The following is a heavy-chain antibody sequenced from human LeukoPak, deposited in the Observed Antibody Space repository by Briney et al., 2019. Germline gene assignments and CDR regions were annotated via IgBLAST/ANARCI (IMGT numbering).Heavy chain of an antibody. CDR3: ARDQTYSGSGIYTYFDY. CDR2: ISSTGST. Sequence: SETLSLTCTVSGGSISSGSYYWSWIRQPAGKGLEYLGRISSTGSTNYNPSLRSRVTISADTSKNHFSLKLSSVTAADTAVYYCARDQTYSGSGIYTYFDYWGQGILVTVSS. J-gene: IGHJ4*02. CDR1: GGSISSGSYY. D-gene: IGHD3-10*01. V-gene: IGHV4-61*02.